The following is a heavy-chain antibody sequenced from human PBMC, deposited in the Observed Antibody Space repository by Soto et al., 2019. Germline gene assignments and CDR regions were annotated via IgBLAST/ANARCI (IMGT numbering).Heavy chain of an antibody. Sequence: PGGSLRLSCAASGFTVSSNYMSWVRQAPGKGLEWVSVIYSGGSTYYADSVEGRFTISRHNSKNTLYLQMNSLRAEDTAVYYCARDRGSRDGYNLDAFDIWGQGTMVTVSS. D-gene: IGHD5-12*01. CDR2: IYSGGST. CDR1: GFTVSSNY. CDR3: ARDRGSRDGYNLDAFDI. V-gene: IGHV3-53*04. J-gene: IGHJ3*02.